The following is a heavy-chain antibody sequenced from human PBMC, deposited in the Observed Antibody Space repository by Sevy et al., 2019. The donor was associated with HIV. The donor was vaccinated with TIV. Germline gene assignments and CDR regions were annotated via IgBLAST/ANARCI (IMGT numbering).Heavy chain of an antibody. Sequence: GGSLRLSCAASGFTFSKYSMSWVRQPPGKGLEWVSTLSFGCGEINYADSVKGRFTICRDNSKSSEYLQMNNLRPEDRAVYYCAREGCTKPHDYWGQGTLVTVSS. CDR3: AREGCTKPHDY. CDR1: GFTFSKYS. J-gene: IGHJ4*02. V-gene: IGHV3-23*01. CDR2: LSFGCGEI. D-gene: IGHD2-8*01.